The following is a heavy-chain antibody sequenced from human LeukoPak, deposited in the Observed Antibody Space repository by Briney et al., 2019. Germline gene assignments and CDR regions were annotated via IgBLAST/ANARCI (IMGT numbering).Heavy chain of an antibody. J-gene: IGHJ4*02. CDR2: ISNDGSDK. D-gene: IGHD3-22*01. CDR1: GFTFSTYT. V-gene: IGHV3-30*04. Sequence: GGSLRLSCAASGFTFSTYTMQWVRQAPGKGLEWVALISNDGSDKYYADSVKGRFTISRDNSKNTLYLQMNSLRAEDTAVYYCAKDQAQGYYDSSGYPYWGQGTLVTVSS. CDR3: AKDQAQGYYDSSGYPY.